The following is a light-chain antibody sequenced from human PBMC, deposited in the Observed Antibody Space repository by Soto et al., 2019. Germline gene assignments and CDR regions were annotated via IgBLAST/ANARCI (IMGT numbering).Light chain of an antibody. J-gene: IGKJ4*01. CDR2: AAS. CDR1: QGISNY. Sequence: DIQMTQSPSSLSASVGDRVTITCRASQGISNYLAWYQQKPGKVPKLLIYAASTLQSGVPSRFSGSGSGTDFTLTISSLQPEDVATYYCQKYNSALALTFGGGTKLEIK. CDR3: QKYNSALALT. V-gene: IGKV1-27*01.